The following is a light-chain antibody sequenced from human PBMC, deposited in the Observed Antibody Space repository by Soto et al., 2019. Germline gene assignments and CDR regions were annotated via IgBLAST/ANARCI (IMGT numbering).Light chain of an antibody. CDR1: QTVSNNY. J-gene: IGKJ5*01. Sequence: TLSKKASQTVSNNYLAWCQQKPGQAPRVIMYGASRRATGIPDRFSGGGSGTGFTSAISRLEPEDFSVYCGQQYGSSQITFGQGTRLEIK. CDR3: QQYGSSQIT. V-gene: IGKV3-20*01. CDR2: GAS.